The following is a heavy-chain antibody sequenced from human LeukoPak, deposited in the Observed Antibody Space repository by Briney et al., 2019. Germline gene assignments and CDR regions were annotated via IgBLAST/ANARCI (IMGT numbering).Heavy chain of an antibody. J-gene: IGHJ4*02. Sequence: PGGSLRLSCAASGFTFSSYAMSWVRQAPGKGLEWVSSISSSSSYIYYADSVKGRFTISRDNAKNSLYLQMNSLRAEDTAVYYCARAYSSGSPFDYWGQGTLVTVSS. CDR1: GFTFSSYA. V-gene: IGHV3-21*01. CDR3: ARAYSSGSPFDY. CDR2: ISSSSSYI. D-gene: IGHD6-19*01.